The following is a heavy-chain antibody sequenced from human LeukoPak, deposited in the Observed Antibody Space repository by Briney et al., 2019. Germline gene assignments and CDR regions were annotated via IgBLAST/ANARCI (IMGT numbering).Heavy chain of an antibody. CDR2: AYYSGTT. J-gene: IGHJ4*02. D-gene: IGHD3-22*01. CDR3: ASPSDSGGYYYNY. V-gene: IGHV4-39*01. Sequence: SETLSLTCTVSGSSISSSSYYWGWIRQPPGQGLEWIGSAYYSGTTYYNPSLKGRVTISVDTSKNQFSLKLSSVTAADTAVYFCASPSDSGGYYYNYWGPGTLVTVSS. CDR1: GSSISSSSYY.